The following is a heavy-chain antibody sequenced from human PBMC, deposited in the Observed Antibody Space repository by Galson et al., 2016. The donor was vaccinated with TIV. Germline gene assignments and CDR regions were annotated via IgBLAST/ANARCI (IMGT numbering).Heavy chain of an antibody. CDR3: ARIVYGDYPPRFYYEN. V-gene: IGHV2-70*11. Sequence: PALVKPTQTLTLTCTFSGFSLTTSDMCVGWIRQPPGKALEWLARIDWDDDTYYSKSLKTRHTISKDTSKNQVVLKMTSMDPVDTATYYCARIVYGDYPPRFYYENWGQGILATVSS. CDR1: GFSLTTSDMC. CDR2: IDWDDDT. D-gene: IGHD4-17*01. J-gene: IGHJ4*02.